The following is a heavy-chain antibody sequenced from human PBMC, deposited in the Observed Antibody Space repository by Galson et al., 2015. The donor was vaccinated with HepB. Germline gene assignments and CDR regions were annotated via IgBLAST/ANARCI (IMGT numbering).Heavy chain of an antibody. Sequence: SLRLSCAASGFTFSKYGMRWIRQAPGKGLEWVASTIYSGAYKYYADSVRGRFTISRDNSKSTLFLQMNSLRVEDTALYYCAKDTNGYGLDVWGQGTTVTVSS. CDR1: GFTFSKYG. V-gene: IGHV3-30*18. J-gene: IGHJ6*02. CDR3: AKDTNGYGLDV. D-gene: IGHD2-8*01. CDR2: TIYSGAYK.